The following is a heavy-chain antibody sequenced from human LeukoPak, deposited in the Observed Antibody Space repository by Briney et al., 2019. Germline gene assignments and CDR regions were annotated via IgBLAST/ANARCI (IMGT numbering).Heavy chain of an antibody. J-gene: IGHJ3*02. CDR3: AKGWGCYYGSGSHHDAFDI. D-gene: IGHD3-10*01. V-gene: IGHV3-30*02. CDR1: GFTFSSYG. Sequence: GGSLRPSCAASGFTFSSYGMHWVRQAPGKGLEWVAFIRYDGSNKYYADSVKGRFTISRDNSKNTLYLQMNSLRAEDTAVYYCAKGWGCYYGSGSHHDAFDIWGQGTMVTVSS. CDR2: IRYDGSNK.